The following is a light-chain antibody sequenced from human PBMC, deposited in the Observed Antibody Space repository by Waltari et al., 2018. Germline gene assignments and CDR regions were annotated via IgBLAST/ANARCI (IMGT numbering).Light chain of an antibody. CDR1: SNDIGRYNF. J-gene: IGLJ2*01. CDR2: DVS. Sequence: QSALTQPASVSGSPGQSITLSCTGTSNDIGRYNFVSWSQQHPGTAPKLMIYDVSERPLGVSNRFSGSKSGNTASLTISGLQAEDEADYYCFSYAGSNSFAFGGGTRVTVL. V-gene: IGLV2-23*02. CDR3: FSYAGSNSFA.